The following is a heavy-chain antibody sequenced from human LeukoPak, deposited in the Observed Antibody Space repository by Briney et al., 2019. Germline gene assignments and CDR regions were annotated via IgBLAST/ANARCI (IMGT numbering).Heavy chain of an antibody. CDR1: GFSFSNYG. D-gene: IGHD2-15*01. CDR3: AKRLGGSGGSSVVYDF. J-gene: IGHJ3*01. Sequence: GGSLRLSCAASGFSFSNYGMHWVRQAPGKGLEWVAFIRHDGSNKYYADSVKGRFTMSGDNSKNTLFLQMNSLRVEDTAVYYCAKRLGGSGGSSVVYDFWGQGTLVTVSS. CDR2: IRHDGSNK. V-gene: IGHV3-30*02.